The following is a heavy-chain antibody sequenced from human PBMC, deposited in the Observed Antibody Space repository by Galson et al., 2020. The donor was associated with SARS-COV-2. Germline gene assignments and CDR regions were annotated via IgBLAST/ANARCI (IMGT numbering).Heavy chain of an antibody. D-gene: IGHD6-6*01. J-gene: IGHJ6*02. Sequence: HGESLKISRKCSGYSFTSYLIGRVRQMPGEGLEWMGIIHPGDSDTRYSPSLQGQVTISADKSISTAYLQWSSLKAADTAMYYCARLPTGIAALGYDYYGMDVWGQGTTVTVSS. CDR2: IHPGDSDT. CDR3: ARLPTGIAALGYDYYGMDV. V-gene: IGHV5-51*01. CDR1: GYSFTSYL.